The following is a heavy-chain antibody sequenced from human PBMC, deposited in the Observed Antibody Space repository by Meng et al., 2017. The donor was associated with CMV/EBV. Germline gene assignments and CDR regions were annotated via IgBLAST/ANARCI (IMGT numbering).Heavy chain of an antibody. CDR1: GFMFSNYA. J-gene: IGHJ6*02. CDR3: ARRGGYYYGMDV. V-gene: IGHV3-30*02. Sequence: GESLKISCAASGFMFSNYAMYWVRQAPGEGLEWVAFIRSDGTNIHYAGSVKGRFTISRDNSNNTLYLQMNSLRAEDTAVYYCARRGGYYYGMDVWGQGTTVTVSS. CDR2: IRSDGTNI. D-gene: IGHD2-15*01.